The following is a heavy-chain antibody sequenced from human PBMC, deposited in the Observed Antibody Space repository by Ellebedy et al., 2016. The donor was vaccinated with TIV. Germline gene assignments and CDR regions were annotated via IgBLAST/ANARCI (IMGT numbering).Heavy chain of an antibody. CDR1: GGTFSSYA. V-gene: IGHV1-69*04. CDR3: AREPDYGDYVSFDY. J-gene: IGHJ4*02. Sequence: SVKVSCXASGGTFSSYAISWVRQAPGQGLEWMGRIIPILGIANYAQKFQGRVTITADKSTSTAYMELSSLRSEDTAVYYCAREPDYGDYVSFDYWGQGTLVTVSS. CDR2: IIPILGIA. D-gene: IGHD4-17*01.